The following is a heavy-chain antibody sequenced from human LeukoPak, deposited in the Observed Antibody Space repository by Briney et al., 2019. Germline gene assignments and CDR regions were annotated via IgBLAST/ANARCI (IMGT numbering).Heavy chain of an antibody. Sequence: GGSLRLSCAASGFTFSSYGMHWVRQAPGKGLEWVAFIRYDGSNKYYADSVKGRFTISRDNSKNTLHLQMNSLRAEDTAVYYCAKGEKDFWSGYSIPDFDYWGQGTLVTVSS. CDR3: AKGEKDFWSGYSIPDFDY. V-gene: IGHV3-30*02. J-gene: IGHJ4*02. D-gene: IGHD3-3*01. CDR2: IRYDGSNK. CDR1: GFTFSSYG.